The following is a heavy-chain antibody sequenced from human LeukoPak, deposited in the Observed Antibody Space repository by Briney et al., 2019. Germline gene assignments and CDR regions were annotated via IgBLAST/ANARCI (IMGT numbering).Heavy chain of an antibody. Sequence: GGSLRLSCAASGFTFSTYWMSWVRQAPGKGLEWVANIKQDGSEKYYVDSVKGRFTISRDNAKNSLYLQMNSLRAKDTAVYYCARLQYSFLYGSGSYGVDYWGQGTLVTVSS. D-gene: IGHD3-10*01. CDR2: IKQDGSEK. CDR1: GFTFSTYW. J-gene: IGHJ4*02. CDR3: ARLQYSFLYGSGSYGVDY. V-gene: IGHV3-7*01.